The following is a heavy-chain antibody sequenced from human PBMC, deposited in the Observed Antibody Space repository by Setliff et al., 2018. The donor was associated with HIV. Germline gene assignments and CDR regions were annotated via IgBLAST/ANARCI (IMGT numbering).Heavy chain of an antibody. D-gene: IGHD2-15*01. CDR2: FYFGGNT. V-gene: IGHV4-39*01. CDR1: GASISDNTYS. J-gene: IGHJ4*02. CDR3: ARSVPRYCSGGSCYPPLFDY. Sequence: SETLSLTCGVSGASISDNTYSWGWVRQPPGQGLEWLGSFYFGGNTHYNPSLKSRLTISVDTSTNQFSLRVTSVTAADTAIYYCARSVPRYCSGGSCYPPLFDYWGQGTLVTVSS.